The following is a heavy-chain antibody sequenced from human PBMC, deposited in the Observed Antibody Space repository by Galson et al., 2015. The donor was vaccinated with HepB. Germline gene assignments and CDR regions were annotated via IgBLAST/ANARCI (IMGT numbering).Heavy chain of an antibody. CDR3: AKSPVLGVVDPYFDC. J-gene: IGHJ4*02. CDR1: GGSISSYY. D-gene: IGHD3-3*01. Sequence: ETLSLTCTVSGGSISSYYWSWIRQPPGKGLEWIGYIYYSGSTNYNPSLKSRVTIPVDTSKNQFSLKLSSVTAADTAVYYCAKSPVLGVVDPYFDCWGQGTLVTVSS. V-gene: IGHV4-59*01. CDR2: IYYSGST.